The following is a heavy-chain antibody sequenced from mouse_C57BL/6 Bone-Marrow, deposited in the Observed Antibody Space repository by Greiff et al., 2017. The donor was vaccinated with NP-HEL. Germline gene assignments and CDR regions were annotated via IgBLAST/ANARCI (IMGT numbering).Heavy chain of an antibody. CDR1: GYSFTDYN. Sequence: VQLQQSGPELVKPGASVKISCKASGYSFTDYNMNWVKQSHGKSLEWIGVINPNYGTTSYNQKFKGKATLTVDKSSSTAYMQLNSLTSEDSAVHYCARALYYAYEYWFSYGGQGTGVTVS. CDR2: INPNYGTT. V-gene: IGHV1-39*01. J-gene: IGHJ3*01. CDR3: ARALYYAYEYWFSY. D-gene: IGHD2-2*01.